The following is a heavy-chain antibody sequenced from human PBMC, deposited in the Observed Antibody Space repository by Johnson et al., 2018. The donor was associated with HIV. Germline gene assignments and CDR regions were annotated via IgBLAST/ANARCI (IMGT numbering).Heavy chain of an antibody. CDR1: GFTFSSYG. CDR3: ARRTYRYGESPDAFDI. V-gene: IGHV3-NL1*01. D-gene: IGHD5-18*01. Sequence: VQLVESGGGVVQPGRSLRLSCAASGFTFSSYGMHCVRQAPGKGLEWVAVFYSGCPTYHADSVKGRFTISRDNSKNTLYLQMNSLRPEATAVYHCARRTYRYGESPDAFDIWGQGTMVTVSS. J-gene: IGHJ3*02. CDR2: FYSGCPT.